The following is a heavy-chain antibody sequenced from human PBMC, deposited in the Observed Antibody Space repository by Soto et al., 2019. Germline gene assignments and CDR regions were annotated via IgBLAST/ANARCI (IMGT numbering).Heavy chain of an antibody. Sequence: ASVKVSCKASGYTFTSYAMHWVRQAPGQRLEWMGWINAGNGNTKYSQKFQGRVTITRDTSASTAYMELSSLRSEDTAVYYCARDSLGFRITMVRGVLGYWGQGTLVTVSS. CDR2: INAGNGNT. V-gene: IGHV1-3*01. CDR3: ARDSLGFRITMVRGVLGY. CDR1: GYTFTSYA. D-gene: IGHD3-10*01. J-gene: IGHJ4*02.